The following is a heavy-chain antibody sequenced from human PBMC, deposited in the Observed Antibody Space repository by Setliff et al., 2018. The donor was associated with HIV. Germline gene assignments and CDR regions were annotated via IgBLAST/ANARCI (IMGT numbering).Heavy chain of an antibody. CDR1: GGSFSGNY. CDR3: ARRHGFWSGSNSNWYFDL. D-gene: IGHD3-3*01. V-gene: IGHV4-34*01. Sequence: KASETLSLTCAVYGGSFSGNYWTWIRQSPGKGLEWIGEINHSGSTNYKLSLKSRVTISVDASKNQFSLKLSSVTAADTAVYYCARRHGFWSGSNSNWYFDLWGRGTLVTVSS. CDR2: INHSGST. J-gene: IGHJ2*01.